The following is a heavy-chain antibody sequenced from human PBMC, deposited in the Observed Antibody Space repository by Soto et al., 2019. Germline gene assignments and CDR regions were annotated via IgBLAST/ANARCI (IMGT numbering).Heavy chain of an antibody. CDR1: GDSISTDY. Sequence: SETLSLTCTVSGDSISTDYWSWIRQSPGKGLEWIGFIYYGGSTNYNPSLKSRVTISVDTSKNQFSLKLSSVTAADTAVYYCAREGLYCSSTSCPRSAYFDYWGQGTLVTVSS. CDR3: AREGLYCSSTSCPRSAYFDY. J-gene: IGHJ4*02. D-gene: IGHD2-2*01. V-gene: IGHV4-59*12. CDR2: IYYGGST.